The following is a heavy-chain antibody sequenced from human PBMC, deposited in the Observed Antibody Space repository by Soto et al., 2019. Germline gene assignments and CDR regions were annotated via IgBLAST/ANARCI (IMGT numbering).Heavy chain of an antibody. CDR1: GDSVSSYSAA. CDR2: TYYRSRFFS. J-gene: IGHJ5*02. V-gene: IGHV6-1*01. CDR3: VRDRYSSSGWFDP. Sequence: PSQTLSLTCAISGDSVSSYSAAWNWIRQSPSGGLEWLGRTYYRSRFFSDYAKSVKSRIIINPDTSKNQFSLQLKSVTPEDKAVYYCVRDRYSSSGWFDPWGQGTPVNVSS. D-gene: IGHD3-10*01.